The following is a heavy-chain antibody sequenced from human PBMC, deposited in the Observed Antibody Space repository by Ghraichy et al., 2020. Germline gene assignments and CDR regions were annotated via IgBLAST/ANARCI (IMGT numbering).Heavy chain of an antibody. CDR2: IYHSGNT. J-gene: IGHJ4*02. Sequence: SQTLSLTCAVSGYFISDGPWWGWIRQPPGKGLEWIGSIYHSGNTRYNPALKSRVSMSVDTSKNQFSLHLGSVTAVDTAMYYCARKFSYSGYDVWGQGTLVTVSS. CDR3: ARKFSYSGYDV. D-gene: IGHD5-12*01. V-gene: IGHV4-28*01. CDR1: GYFISDGPW.